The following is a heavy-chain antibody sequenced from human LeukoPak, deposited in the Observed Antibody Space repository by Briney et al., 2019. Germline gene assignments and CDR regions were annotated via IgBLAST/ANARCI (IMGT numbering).Heavy chain of an antibody. D-gene: IGHD6-13*01. CDR3: VKGGYSSSWQTTSPSDY. Sequence: GGSLRLSCSASGFTFSSYAMHWVRQPPGMGLEYVSAISSNGGSTYYADPVKGRFTISRDNSKKTLYLQMSCLRGEDTAVYYCVKGGYSSSWQTTSPSDYWGQGTLVTVSS. J-gene: IGHJ4*02. CDR2: ISSNGGST. CDR1: GFTFSSYA. V-gene: IGHV3-64D*06.